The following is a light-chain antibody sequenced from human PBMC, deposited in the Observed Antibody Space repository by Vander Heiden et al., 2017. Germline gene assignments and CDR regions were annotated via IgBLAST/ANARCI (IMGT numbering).Light chain of an antibody. J-gene: IGLJ2*01. V-gene: IGLV2-8*01. Sequence: QSALTQPPSASGSPGQSVTISCTGTRRDVGGYNYVSWYQQHPGKAPKLMIYEVSKRPSGVPDRFSGSKSGNTASLTVSGLKAEDEADYYCSSYAGSNNLVFGGGTKLTVL. CDR2: EVS. CDR3: SSYAGSNNLV. CDR1: RRDVGGYNY.